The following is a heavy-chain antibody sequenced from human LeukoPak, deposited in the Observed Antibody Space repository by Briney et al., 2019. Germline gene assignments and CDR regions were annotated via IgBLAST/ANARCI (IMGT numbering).Heavy chain of an antibody. J-gene: IGHJ5*02. CDR3: ARVPIVVVPAATDNWFDP. CDR1: GGTFSSYA. CDR2: IIPIFGIA. Sequence: SVKVSCKASGGTFSSYAISRVRQAPGQGLEWMGRIIPIFGIANYAQKFQGRVTITADKSTSTAYMELSSLRSEDTAVYYCARVPIVVVPAATDNWFDPWGQGTLVTVSS. V-gene: IGHV1-69*04. D-gene: IGHD2-2*01.